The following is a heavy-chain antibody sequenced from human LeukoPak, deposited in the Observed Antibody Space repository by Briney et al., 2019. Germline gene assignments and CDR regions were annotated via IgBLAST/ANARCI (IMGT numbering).Heavy chain of an antibody. CDR1: GFTFSNYW. Sequence: PGGSLRLSCAASGFTFSNYWMTWVRQAPGKGLKWLAHINQDGSEEHYMDSAKARFTISRDNAKNSLSLQMNSLRAEDTAVYYCVRDGGVSGYDLLDYWGQGTLVTVSS. J-gene: IGHJ4*02. D-gene: IGHD5-12*01. V-gene: IGHV3-7*01. CDR3: VRDGGVSGYDLLDY. CDR2: INQDGSEE.